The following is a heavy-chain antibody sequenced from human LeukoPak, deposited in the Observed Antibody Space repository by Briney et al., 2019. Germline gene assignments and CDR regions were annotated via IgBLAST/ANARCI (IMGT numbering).Heavy chain of an antibody. CDR3: AREADGDYLNWFDP. Sequence: PGRSLRLSCAASGFTFSSYAMHWVRQAPGKGLEWVAVISYDGSNKYYADSVKGRFTISRDNSKNTLYLQMNSLRAEDTAVYYCAREADGDYLNWFDPWGQGTLVTVSS. D-gene: IGHD4-17*01. CDR1: GFTFSSYA. V-gene: IGHV3-30*04. J-gene: IGHJ5*02. CDR2: ISYDGSNK.